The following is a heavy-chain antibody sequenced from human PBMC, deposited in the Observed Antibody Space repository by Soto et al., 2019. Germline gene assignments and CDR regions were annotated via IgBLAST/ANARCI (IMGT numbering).Heavy chain of an antibody. Sequence: SSVKVSCKASGYTFTGYYMHWVRQAPGQGLEWMGWINPNSGGTNYAQKFQGRVTMTRDTSISTAYMELSRLRSDDTAVYYCARGSYYDSSGYSRDYHGMDVWGQGTTVPVSS. D-gene: IGHD3-22*01. V-gene: IGHV1-2*02. CDR3: ARGSYYDSSGYSRDYHGMDV. J-gene: IGHJ6*02. CDR1: GYTFTGYY. CDR2: INPNSGGT.